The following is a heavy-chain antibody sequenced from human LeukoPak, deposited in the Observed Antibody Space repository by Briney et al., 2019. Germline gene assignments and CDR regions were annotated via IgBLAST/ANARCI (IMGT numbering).Heavy chain of an antibody. J-gene: IGHJ4*02. CDR1: GFTFSSYW. CDR2: IKQDGSEK. CDR3: ARGRRNYYDSSGYPDY. V-gene: IGHV3-7*03. D-gene: IGHD3-22*01. Sequence: GGSLRLSCAASGFTFSSYWMSWVRQAPGKGLEWVANIKQDGSEKYYVDSVKGRFTISRDNAKNSLYLQMNSLRAEDTAVYYCARGRRNYYDSSGYPDYWGQGTLVTVSS.